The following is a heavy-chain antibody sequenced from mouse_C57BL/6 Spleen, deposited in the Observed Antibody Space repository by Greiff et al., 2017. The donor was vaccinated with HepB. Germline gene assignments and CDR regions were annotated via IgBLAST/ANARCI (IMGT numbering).Heavy chain of an antibody. Sequence: EVKVEESGGGLVQPGGSLSLSCAASGFTFTDYYMSWVRQPPGKALEWLGFIRNKANGYTTEYSASVKGRFTISRDNSQSILYLQMNALRAEDSATYYCARSITTVVRFDYWGQGTTLTVSS. CDR3: ARSITTVVRFDY. D-gene: IGHD1-1*01. CDR1: GFTFTDYY. V-gene: IGHV7-3*01. J-gene: IGHJ2*01. CDR2: IRNKANGYTT.